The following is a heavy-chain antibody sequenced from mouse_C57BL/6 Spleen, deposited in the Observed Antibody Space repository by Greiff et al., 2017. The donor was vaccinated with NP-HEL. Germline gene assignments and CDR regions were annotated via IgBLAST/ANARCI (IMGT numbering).Heavy chain of an antibody. CDR2: INPNYGTT. D-gene: IGHD2-1*01. V-gene: IGHV1-39*01. J-gene: IGHJ4*01. Sequence: VQLQQSGPELVKPGASVKISCKASGYSFTDYNMNWVKQSNGKSLEWIGVINPNYGTTSSNQKFKGKATLTVYQSSSTAYMQLNRLTSEDSAVYYCARSGGNYFDYAMDYWGQGTSVTVSS. CDR1: GYSFTDYN. CDR3: ARSGGNYFDYAMDY.